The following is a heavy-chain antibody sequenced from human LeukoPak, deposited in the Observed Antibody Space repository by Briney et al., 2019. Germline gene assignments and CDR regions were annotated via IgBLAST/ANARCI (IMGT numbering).Heavy chain of an antibody. V-gene: IGHV3-53*01. Sequence: GGSLRLSCAASGFTVSSNYMSWVRQAPGKGLEWVSVIYSGGSTYYADSVKGRFTISRDNSKNTLYLQMNSLRAEDTAVYYCVRDELGMGAFDIWGQGTMVTVSS. D-gene: IGHD7-27*01. CDR1: GFTVSSNY. CDR3: VRDELGMGAFDI. J-gene: IGHJ3*02. CDR2: IYSGGST.